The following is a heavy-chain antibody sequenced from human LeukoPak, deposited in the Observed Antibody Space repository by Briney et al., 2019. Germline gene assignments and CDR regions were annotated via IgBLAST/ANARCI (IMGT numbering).Heavy chain of an antibody. CDR2: INPNSGGT. CDR1: GYTFTSYG. V-gene: IGHV1-2*02. D-gene: IGHD3-22*01. CDR3: ARSNGITMIVVPY. Sequence: GASVKVSCKASGYTFTSYGISWVRQAPGQGLEWMGWINPNSGGTNYAQKFQGRVTMTRDTSISTAYMELSRLRSDDTAVYYCARSNGITMIVVPYWGQGTLVTVSS. J-gene: IGHJ4*02.